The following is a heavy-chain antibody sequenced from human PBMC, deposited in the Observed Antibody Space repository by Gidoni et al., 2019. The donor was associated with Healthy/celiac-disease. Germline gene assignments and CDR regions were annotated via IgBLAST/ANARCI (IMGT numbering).Heavy chain of an antibody. V-gene: IGHV3-30*18. Sequence: QVQLVESGGGVVQPGRSLRLSCAASGFTFSSYGMHWVRQAPGKGLGWVAVISYDGSNKYYADSVKGRFTISRDNSKNTLYLQMNSLRAEDTAVYYCAKDMRSRGVYYFDYWGQGTLVTVSS. CDR3: AKDMRSRGVYYFDY. CDR1: GFTFSSYG. J-gene: IGHJ4*02. CDR2: ISYDGSNK. D-gene: IGHD2-2*01.